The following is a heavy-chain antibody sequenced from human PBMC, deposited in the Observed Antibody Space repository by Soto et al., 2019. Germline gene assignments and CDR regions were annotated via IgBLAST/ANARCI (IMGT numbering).Heavy chain of an antibody. Sequence: ASEKVSCKASGFTFTSSAVQWVRQARGQRLEWIGWIVVGSGNTNYAQKYQERVTITRDMSTSTAYMELSSLSSEDTAVYYCAADESTCDFWSGYYSSAFDIWGQGTMVTVSS. J-gene: IGHJ3*02. V-gene: IGHV1-58*01. D-gene: IGHD3-3*01. CDR3: AADESTCDFWSGYYSSAFDI. CDR2: IVVGSGNT. CDR1: GFTFTSSA.